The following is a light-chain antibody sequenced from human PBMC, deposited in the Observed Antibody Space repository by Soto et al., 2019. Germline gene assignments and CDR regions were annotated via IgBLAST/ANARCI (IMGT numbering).Light chain of an antibody. CDR2: SNN. J-gene: IGLJ1*01. CDR1: SSNIGSNP. CDR3: AAWDDSLNGPV. V-gene: IGLV1-44*01. Sequence: QSVLTQPPSASGTPGQRVTISCSGSSSNIGSNPVNWYQQLPGTAPKQLIYSNNQRPSGVPDRFSGSKSGTSASLAISGLQSEDEADYYCAAWDDSLNGPVFGTGTKLTVL.